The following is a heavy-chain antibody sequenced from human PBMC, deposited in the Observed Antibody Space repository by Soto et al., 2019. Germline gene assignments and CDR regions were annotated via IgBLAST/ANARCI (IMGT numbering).Heavy chain of an antibody. J-gene: IGHJ4*01. D-gene: IGHD3-22*01. CDR1: GLTFSSYG. V-gene: IGHV3-30*18. CDR2: ISYDGSNK. CDR3: AKVSYYHDRSGYYIFAH. Sequence: GGSLRLSCAASGLTFSSYGMHWVRQAPGRGLEWVAVISYDGSNKNYADSVKGRFTISRDNSKNTVYLQMNSLRAEDTALYYCAKVSYYHDRSGYYIFAHSGHGTLVTVCS.